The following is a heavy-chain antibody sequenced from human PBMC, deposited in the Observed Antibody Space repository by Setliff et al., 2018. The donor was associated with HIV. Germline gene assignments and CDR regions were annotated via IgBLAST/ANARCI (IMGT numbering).Heavy chain of an antibody. Sequence: SETLSLTCAVYGGSFSGYYWSWIRQPPGKGLEWIGEINHSGSTNYNPSLKSRVTISVDTSKNQCSLKLSSVTAADTAVYYCAGSGYYYNFWSRFDYWGQGTLVTVSS. CDR3: AGSGYYYNFWSRFDY. CDR1: GGSFSGYY. CDR2: INHSGST. D-gene: IGHD3-3*01. V-gene: IGHV4-34*01. J-gene: IGHJ4*02.